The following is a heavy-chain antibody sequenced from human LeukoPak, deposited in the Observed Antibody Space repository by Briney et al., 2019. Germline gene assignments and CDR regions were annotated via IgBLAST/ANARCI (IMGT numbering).Heavy chain of an antibody. Sequence: ASVKVSCKASGYTFTSYGISWVRQAPGQGLEWMGWISAYNGNTNYAQKLQGRVTMTTDTSTSTAYMELRSLRSDDTAVYYCARAPSDIVVVPAAAPEDIWGQGTMVTVSS. J-gene: IGHJ3*02. CDR1: GYTFTSYG. V-gene: IGHV1-18*01. D-gene: IGHD2-2*01. CDR3: ARAPSDIVVVPAAAPEDI. CDR2: ISAYNGNT.